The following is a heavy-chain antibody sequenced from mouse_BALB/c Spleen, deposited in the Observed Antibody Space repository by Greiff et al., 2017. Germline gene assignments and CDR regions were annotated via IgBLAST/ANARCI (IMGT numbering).Heavy chain of an antibody. J-gene: IGHJ4*01. CDR3: AREVRRAMDY. CDR1: GFTFSDYY. D-gene: IGHD2-14*01. Sequence: EVQVVESGGGLVKPGGSLKLSCAASGFTFSDYYMYWVRQTPEKRLEWVATISDGGSYTYYPDSVKGRFTISRDNAKNNLYLQMSSLKSEDTAMYYCAREVRRAMDYWGQGTSVTVSS. V-gene: IGHV5-4*02. CDR2: ISDGGSYT.